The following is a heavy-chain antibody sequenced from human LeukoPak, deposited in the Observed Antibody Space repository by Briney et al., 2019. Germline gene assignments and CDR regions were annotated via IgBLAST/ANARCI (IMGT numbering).Heavy chain of an antibody. D-gene: IGHD3-10*01. V-gene: IGHV3-23*01. CDR3: AKNWALMVRGVITHFDY. CDR1: GFTFGDHA. J-gene: IGHJ4*02. Sequence: GGSLRLSCTGSGFTFGDHAMSWVRQAPGKGLEWVSAISGSGGSTYYADSVKGRFTISRDNSKNTLYLQMNSLRAEDTAVYYCAKNWALMVRGVITHFDYWGQGTLVTVSS. CDR2: ISGSGGST.